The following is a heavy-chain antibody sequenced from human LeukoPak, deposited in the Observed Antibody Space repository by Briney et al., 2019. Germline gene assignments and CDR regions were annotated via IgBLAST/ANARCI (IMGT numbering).Heavy chain of an antibody. CDR3: ARAGSGSYWGFFDY. Sequence: PSETLSLTCSVSGDSFGIYYWSWIRQPAGKGLEWIGHIYTSGSANYNPSLKSRVTMSVDTSKNQFSLKVRSVTAADTADYYCARAGSGSYWGFFDYWGQGILVTVSS. CDR2: IYTSGSA. CDR1: GDSFGIYY. J-gene: IGHJ4*02. D-gene: IGHD1-26*01. V-gene: IGHV4-4*07.